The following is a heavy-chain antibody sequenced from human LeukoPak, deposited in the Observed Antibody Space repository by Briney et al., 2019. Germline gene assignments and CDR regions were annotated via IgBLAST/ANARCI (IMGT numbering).Heavy chain of an antibody. V-gene: IGHV4-59*01. CDR3: ARDRPGDWFDP. CDR2: IYYSGST. CDR1: GGSISSYY. Sequence: SETLSLTCTVSGGSISSYYRSWIRQPPGKGLEWIGYIYYSGSTNYNPSLKSRVTISIDTSKNQFSLKLSSVTAADTAVYYCARDRPGDWFDPWGQGTLVTVFS. J-gene: IGHJ5*02.